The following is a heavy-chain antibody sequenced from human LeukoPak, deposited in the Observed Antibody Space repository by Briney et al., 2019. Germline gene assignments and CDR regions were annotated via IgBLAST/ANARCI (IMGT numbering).Heavy chain of an antibody. CDR1: GGSIRSGGDY. Sequence: SETLSLTCTVSGGSIRSGGDYWSWIRQHPGKGLEWVGYIYYGGRSYYNPSLKSRVSISVDTSKNQFSLRLSSVTAADTAVYFCARGGAYHWSDWGQGTLVTVSS. CDR2: IYYGGRS. CDR3: ARGGAYHWSD. V-gene: IGHV4-31*03. J-gene: IGHJ4*02. D-gene: IGHD1-26*01.